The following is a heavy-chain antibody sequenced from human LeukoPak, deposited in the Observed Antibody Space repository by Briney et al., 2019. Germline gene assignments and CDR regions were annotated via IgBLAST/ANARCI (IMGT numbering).Heavy chain of an antibody. D-gene: IGHD3-22*01. V-gene: IGHV1-2*06. J-gene: IGHJ4*02. CDR2: INPNSGGT. CDR3: ARRPFYDSSGYYYVELDY. Sequence: ASVKVSCKASGYTFTGYYMHWVRQAPGQGLEWMGRINPNSGGTNYAQKFQGRFTMTRDTSISTAYMELSRLRSDDTAVYYCARRPFYDSSGYYYVELDYWGQGTLVTVSS. CDR1: GYTFTGYY.